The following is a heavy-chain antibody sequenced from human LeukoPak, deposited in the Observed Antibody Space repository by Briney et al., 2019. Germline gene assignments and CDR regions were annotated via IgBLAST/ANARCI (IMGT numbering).Heavy chain of an antibody. CDR2: ITGSVVNT. D-gene: IGHD3-10*01. J-gene: IGHJ4*02. Sequence: GGSLRLSCGASGLTVSSYSMSWVRQAPGKGLEWVSTITGSVVNTYYADSVKGPFTISRDDSKNSLYLQMNSLRAEDTAVYSSAKYTSGTSYRGLDQWGQGTLVTVSS. CDR3: AKYTSGTSYRGLDQ. CDR1: GLTVSSYS. V-gene: IGHV3-23*01.